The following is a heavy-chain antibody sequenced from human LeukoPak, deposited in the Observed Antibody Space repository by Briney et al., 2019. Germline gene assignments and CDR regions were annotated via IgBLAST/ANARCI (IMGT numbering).Heavy chain of an antibody. CDR1: SGSFSGYY. CDR2: INHSGST. V-gene: IGHV4-34*01. D-gene: IGHD4-17*01. Sequence: SETLSLTCAVYSGSFSGYYWSWIRQPPGKGLEWIGEINHSGSTNYNPSLKSRVTISVDTSKNQFSLKLSSVTAADTAVYYCARFEDYGDYGSDAFDIWGQGTMVTVSS. CDR3: ARFEDYGDYGSDAFDI. J-gene: IGHJ3*02.